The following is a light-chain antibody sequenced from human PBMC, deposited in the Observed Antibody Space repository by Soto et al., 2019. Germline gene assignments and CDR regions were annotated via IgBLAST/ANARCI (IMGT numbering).Light chain of an antibody. CDR3: QQDYSYPLT. CDR2: AAS. V-gene: IGKV1-6*01. CDR1: QGIRDD. J-gene: IGKJ1*01. Sequence: AIQMTQSPSSLSASVGDRVTITCRASQGIRDDLGWYQQKPGKAPKLLMYAASTLQSGVPSRFSGSGSGTDFTLTICSLQPEDFATYYCQQDYSYPLTFGQGTKVEIK.